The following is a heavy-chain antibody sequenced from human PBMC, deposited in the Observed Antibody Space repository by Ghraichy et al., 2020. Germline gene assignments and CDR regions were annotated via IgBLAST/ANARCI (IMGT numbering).Heavy chain of an antibody. Sequence: GGSLRLSCAASGFTFSSYSMNWVRQAPGKGLEWVSYISSSSTIYYADSVKGRFTISRDNAKNSLYLQMNSLRAEDTAVYYCARTYYYVSLDYWGQGTLVTVSS. CDR1: GFTFSSYS. V-gene: IGHV3-48*01. CDR2: ISSSSTI. J-gene: IGHJ4*02. D-gene: IGHD3-10*02. CDR3: ARTYYYVSLDY.